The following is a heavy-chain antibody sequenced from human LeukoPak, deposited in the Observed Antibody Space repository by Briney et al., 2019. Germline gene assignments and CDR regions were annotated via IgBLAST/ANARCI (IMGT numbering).Heavy chain of an antibody. D-gene: IGHD6-13*01. CDR2: ISWNSGSI. CDR3: AKDLGYSSSWTYGMDV. J-gene: IGHJ6*02. Sequence: GGSLRLSCAASGFTFDDYAMHWVRQPPGKGLEWVSGISWNSGSIGYADSVRGRFTISRDNAKNSLYLQMNSLRAEDTALYFCAKDLGYSSSWTYGMDVWGQGTPVTVSS. V-gene: IGHV3-9*01. CDR1: GFTFDDYA.